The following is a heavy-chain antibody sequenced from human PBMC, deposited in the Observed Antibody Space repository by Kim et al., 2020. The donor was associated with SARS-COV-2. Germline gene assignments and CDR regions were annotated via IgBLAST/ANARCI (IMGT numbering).Heavy chain of an antibody. Sequence: SETLSLTCAVYGGSFSGYYWSWIRQPPGKGLEWIGEINHSGSTNYNPSLKSRVTISVDTSKNQFSLKLSSVTAADTAVYYCASLPAATLNYYYYYGMDVWGQGTTVTVSS. CDR1: GGSFSGYY. J-gene: IGHJ6*02. D-gene: IGHD2-2*01. CDR3: ASLPAATLNYYYYYGMDV. V-gene: IGHV4-34*01. CDR2: INHSGST.